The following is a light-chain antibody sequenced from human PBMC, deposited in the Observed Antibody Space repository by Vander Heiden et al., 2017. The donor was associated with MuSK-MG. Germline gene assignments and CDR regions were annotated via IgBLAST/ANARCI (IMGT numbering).Light chain of an antibody. CDR1: QSVSSY. V-gene: IGKV3-11*01. J-gene: IGKJ4*01. CDR3: QQRSNWPALT. Sequence: EIVLTQSPATWSWSPGERATLSCRASQSVSSYLAWYQQKPCQAPRLLIYDASNRATGIPARFSGSGSGTDFTLTISSLEPEDFAVYYCQQRSNWPALTFGGGTKVEIK. CDR2: DAS.